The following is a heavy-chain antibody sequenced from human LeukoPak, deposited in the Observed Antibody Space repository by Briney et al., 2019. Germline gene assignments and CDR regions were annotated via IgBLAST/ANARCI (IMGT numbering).Heavy chain of an antibody. Sequence: SVKVSCKASGGTFSSYAISWVRQAPGQGLEWMGGIIPIFGTANYAQKFQGRVTITTDESTSTACMELSSLRSEDTAVYYCARGGRIGDYGDDDYYFDYWGQGTLVTVSS. CDR3: ARGGRIGDYGDDDYYFDY. CDR1: GGTFSSYA. J-gene: IGHJ4*02. CDR2: IIPIFGTA. D-gene: IGHD4-17*01. V-gene: IGHV1-69*05.